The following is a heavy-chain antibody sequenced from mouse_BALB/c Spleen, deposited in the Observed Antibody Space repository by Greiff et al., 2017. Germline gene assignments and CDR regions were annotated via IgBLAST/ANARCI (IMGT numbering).Heavy chain of an antibody. V-gene: IGHV5-17*02. CDR2: ISSGSSTI. CDR1: GFTFSSFG. J-gene: IGHJ4*01. D-gene: IGHD2-1*01. CDR3: ARSGNYEYYYAMDY. Sequence: EVKLMESGGGLVQPGGSRKLSCAASGFTFSSFGMHWVRQAPEKGLEWVAYISSGSSTIYYADTVKGRFTISRDNPKNTLFLQMTSLRSEDTAMYYCARSGNYEYYYAMDYWGQGTSVTVSS.